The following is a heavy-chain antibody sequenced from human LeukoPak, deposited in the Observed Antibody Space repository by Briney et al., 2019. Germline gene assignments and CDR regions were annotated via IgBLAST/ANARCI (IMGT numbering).Heavy chain of an antibody. CDR1: GFTFGSYA. CDR3: AKAPGGSCYSSFDY. CDR2: ICGSGGTT. Sequence: PGGSLRLSCAVSGFTFGSYAMIWVRQAPGKGLEWVSVICGSGGTTYYADSVKGRFTISRDNSENTLYLQMNSLRAEDTAVYYCAKAPGGSCYSSFDYSGQGTLVTVSS. D-gene: IGHD2-15*01. V-gene: IGHV3-23*01. J-gene: IGHJ4*02.